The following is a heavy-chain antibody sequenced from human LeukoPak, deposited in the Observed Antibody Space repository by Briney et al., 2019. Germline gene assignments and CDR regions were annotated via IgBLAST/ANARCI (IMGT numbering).Heavy chain of an antibody. CDR3: TTDRYCSSTSCTNGDY. CDR1: GFTFSSYS. CDR2: IKSKTDGGTT. J-gene: IGHJ4*02. V-gene: IGHV3-15*01. D-gene: IGHD2-2*01. Sequence: SGGSLRLSCAASGFTFSSYSMNWVRQAPGKGLEWVGRIKSKTDGGTTDYAAPVKGRFTISRDDSKNTLYLQMNSLKTEDTAVYYCTTDRYCSSTSCTNGDYWGQGTLVTVSS.